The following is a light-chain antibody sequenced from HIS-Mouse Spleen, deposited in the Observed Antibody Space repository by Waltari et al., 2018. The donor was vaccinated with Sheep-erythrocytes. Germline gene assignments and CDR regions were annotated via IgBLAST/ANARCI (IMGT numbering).Light chain of an antibody. J-gene: IGLJ3*02. CDR2: EGS. CDR1: SSDVGSYTL. CDR3: CSYAGSSTPWV. V-gene: IGLV2-23*01. Sequence: QSALTQPASVSWSPGQSITISCTGTSSDVGSYTLVSWYQQHPGKAPKLMIYEGSKRPSGVSNRFSGSKSGNTASLTISGLQAEDEADYYCCSYAGSSTPWVFGGGTKLTVL.